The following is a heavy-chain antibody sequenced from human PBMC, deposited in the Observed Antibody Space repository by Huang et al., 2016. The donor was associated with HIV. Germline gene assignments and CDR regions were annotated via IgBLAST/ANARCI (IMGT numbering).Heavy chain of an antibody. D-gene: IGHD6-19*01. CDR2: IKSKAADGTT. V-gene: IGHV3-15*01. CDR3: NKEKYSSDWYRQPRLENDALEI. CDR1: VFTFNDAC. Sequence: EVQLVESGGQLLKSGRSLRLACVGPVFTFNDACLSWVRQVRGNGMEWGGRIKSKAADGTTVYAAPVKGISLLSRNDSSNMVYLHKNSLKTEDTAVYYCNKEKYSSDWYRQPRLENDALEIWGQGTMVTVSS. J-gene: IGHJ3*02.